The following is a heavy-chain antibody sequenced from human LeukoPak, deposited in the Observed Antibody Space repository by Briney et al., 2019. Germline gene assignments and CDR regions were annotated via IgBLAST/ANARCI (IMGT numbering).Heavy chain of an antibody. V-gene: IGHV4-39*01. CDR2: IYYSGST. D-gene: IGHD2-15*01. CDR3: ARLGTPYYFDY. Sequence: GSLRLSCAASGFTFSSYAMSWIRQPPGKGLEWIGSIYYSGSTYYNPSLKSRVTISVDTSKNQFSLKLSSVTAADTAVYYCARLGTPYYFDYWGQGTLVTVSS. J-gene: IGHJ4*02. CDR1: GFTFSSYA.